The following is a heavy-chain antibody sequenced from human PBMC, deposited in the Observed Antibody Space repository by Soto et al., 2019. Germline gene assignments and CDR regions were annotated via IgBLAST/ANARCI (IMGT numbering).Heavy chain of an antibody. CDR2: IYWNDDK. D-gene: IGHD3-3*01. CDR3: AHRRVGFWSGYNNYAFDP. Sequence: GSGPTLVNPTETLTLSCTVSGFSLSNARMGVGWIRQPPGKALEWLALIYWNDDKRYSPSLKSRLTITKDTSKNQVVLTMTNMDPMDTATYYCAHRRVGFWSGYNNYAFDPWGQGTLVTVSS. J-gene: IGHJ5*02. CDR1: GFSLSNARMG. V-gene: IGHV2-5*01.